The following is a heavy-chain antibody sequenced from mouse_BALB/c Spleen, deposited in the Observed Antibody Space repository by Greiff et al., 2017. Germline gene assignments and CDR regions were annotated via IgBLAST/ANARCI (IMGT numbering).Heavy chain of an antibody. CDR1: GFTFTDYY. D-gene: IGHD2-3*01. CDR2: IRNKANGYTT. CDR3: ARAVYDHYAMDY. J-gene: IGHJ4*01. Sequence: EVKLQESGGGLVQPGGSLRLSCATSGFTFTDYYMSWVRQPPGKALEWLGFIRNKANGYTTEYSASVKGRFTISRANSQSILYLQMNTLRAEDSATYCCARAVYDHYAMDYWGQGTSVTVSS. V-gene: IGHV7-3*02.